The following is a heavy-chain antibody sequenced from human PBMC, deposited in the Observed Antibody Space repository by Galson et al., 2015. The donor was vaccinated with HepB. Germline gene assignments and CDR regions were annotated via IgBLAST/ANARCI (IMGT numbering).Heavy chain of an antibody. Sequence: SLRLSCAASGFTFSNYGMHWVRQGPGKGLEWVANIWYDGSNKYYADFVKGRFTISRDSSKSTLYLQMNSLTAEDAAVYYCVRDVGNFPYWHFDLWGRGTLVSVSS. D-gene: IGHD1-7*01. CDR2: IWYDGSNK. CDR3: VRDVGNFPYWHFDL. J-gene: IGHJ2*01. V-gene: IGHV3-33*01. CDR1: GFTFSNYG.